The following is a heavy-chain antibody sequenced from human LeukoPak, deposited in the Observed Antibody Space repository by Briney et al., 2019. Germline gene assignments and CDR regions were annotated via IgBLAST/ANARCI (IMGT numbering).Heavy chain of an antibody. CDR1: GGSISGHY. CDR3: ARYIRSGDYYMDV. D-gene: IGHD3-3*01. Sequence: PSETLSLTCTVSGGSISGHYWSWIRQLPGKGFEWIAYIYYTGTTKYNPYLKSRATISVDTSENQFSLKLTSVTAADTALYYCARYIRSGDYYMDVWGKGTTVTVSS. J-gene: IGHJ6*03. V-gene: IGHV4-59*11. CDR2: IYYTGTT.